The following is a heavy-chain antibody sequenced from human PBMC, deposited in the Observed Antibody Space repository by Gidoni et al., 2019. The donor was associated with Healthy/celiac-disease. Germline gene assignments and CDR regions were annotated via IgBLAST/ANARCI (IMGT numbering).Heavy chain of an antibody. V-gene: IGHV4-34*01. J-gene: IGHJ4*02. CDR3: ARASPPYYYDSSGYGY. CDR2: INHSGST. CDR1: GGSFSGYY. D-gene: IGHD3-22*01. Sequence: QVQLQQWGAGLLKPSETLSLTCAVYGGSFSGYYWIWIRQPPGKGLEWIGEINHSGSTNYNPSLKSRVTIAVDTSKNQFSLKLSSVTASDTAVYDCARASPPYYYDSSGYGYWGQGTLVTVSS.